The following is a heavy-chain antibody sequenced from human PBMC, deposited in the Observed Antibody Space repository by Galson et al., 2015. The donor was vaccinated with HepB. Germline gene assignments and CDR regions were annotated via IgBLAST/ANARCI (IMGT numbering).Heavy chain of an antibody. CDR2: VYYTGST. CDR1: GGSMNDYY. Sequence: LSLTCTVSGGSMNDYYWTWIRQPPGKVLEWIGHVYYTGSTQYNPSLKSRVTISVDTSKNQFSLKLTSLTVADTAVYFCARVVGQWLIHDALDLWGQGTPVTVSS. CDR3: ARVVGQWLIHDALDL. D-gene: IGHD6-19*01. V-gene: IGHV4-59*01. J-gene: IGHJ3*01.